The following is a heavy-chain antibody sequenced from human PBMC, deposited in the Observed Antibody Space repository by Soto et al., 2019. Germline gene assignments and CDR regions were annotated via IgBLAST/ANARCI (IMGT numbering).Heavy chain of an antibody. CDR2: ISSDGSNQ. J-gene: IGHJ6*03. CDR3: AKDIGSGSYYMDV. Sequence: PGGSLRLSCAASGFTFSSHGMHWVRQAPGKGLECVAVISSDGSNQYYGDSVKGRFTISRDNSKNTLSLQMNSLRAEDTALYYCAKDIGSGSYYMDVWGQGTTVTVSS. V-gene: IGHV3-30*18. CDR1: GFTFSSHG. D-gene: IGHD3-10*01.